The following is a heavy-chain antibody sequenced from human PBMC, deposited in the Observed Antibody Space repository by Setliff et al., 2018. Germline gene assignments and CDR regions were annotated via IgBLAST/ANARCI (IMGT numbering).Heavy chain of an antibody. CDR3: ARGGGRIRQLGATGVHTFDI. D-gene: IGHD1-1*01. V-gene: IGHV4-4*08. J-gene: IGHJ3*02. Sequence: PSETLSLTCNVSGASISSHAWSWIRQPPGKRLEYIGYLYTSGSTNYNPSLQSRVTISVDTAKKQFSLKLNSVTAADTAIYYCARGGGRIRQLGATGVHTFDIWGQGTMVTVSS. CDR2: LYTSGST. CDR1: GASISSHA.